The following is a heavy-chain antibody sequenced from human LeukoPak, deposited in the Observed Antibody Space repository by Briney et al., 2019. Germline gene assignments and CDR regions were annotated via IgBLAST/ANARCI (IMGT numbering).Heavy chain of an antibody. D-gene: IGHD3-16*01. Sequence: GGSLRLSCAASGFTFSSYAMSWVRQAPGKGLEWVSTMSGSGGSTYYADSVKGRCTISRDNSKNTLYLQMNSLRAEDTAVYYCAKDWGLTGAYFDYWGQGTLVTVSS. V-gene: IGHV3-23*01. CDR3: AKDWGLTGAYFDY. CDR2: MSGSGGST. J-gene: IGHJ4*02. CDR1: GFTFSSYA.